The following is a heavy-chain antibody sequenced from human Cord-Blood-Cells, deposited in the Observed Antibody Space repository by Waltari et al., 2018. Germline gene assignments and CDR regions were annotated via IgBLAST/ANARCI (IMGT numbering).Heavy chain of an antibody. D-gene: IGHD6-13*01. V-gene: IGHV4-61*09. CDR3: AWGIAAAGNLNWFDP. J-gene: IGHJ5*02. Sequence: QVKLQESGPGLVKPSQTLSLTCTVSGGSISSGSYYWSWIRPPAGKGLEWIGYIYPSGSTNYNPSLRSRVTISVDPTTNQFSLKLSAVTATDTAVYYCAWGIAAAGNLNWFDPWGQGTLVTVSS. CDR2: IYPSGST. CDR1: GGSISSGSYY.